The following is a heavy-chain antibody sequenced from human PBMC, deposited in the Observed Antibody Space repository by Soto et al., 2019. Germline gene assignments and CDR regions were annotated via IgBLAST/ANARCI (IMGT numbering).Heavy chain of an antibody. CDR3: ARERYFDWLPPRYGMDV. V-gene: IGHV3-74*01. J-gene: IGHJ6*02. CDR1: GFTFSSYW. Sequence: PGGSLRLSCAASGFTFSSYWMHWVRQAPGKGLVWVSRINSDGSSTSYADSVKGRFTISRDNAKNTLYLQMNSLRAEDTAVSYCARERYFDWLPPRYGMDVWGQGTTVTVSS. D-gene: IGHD3-9*01. CDR2: INSDGSST.